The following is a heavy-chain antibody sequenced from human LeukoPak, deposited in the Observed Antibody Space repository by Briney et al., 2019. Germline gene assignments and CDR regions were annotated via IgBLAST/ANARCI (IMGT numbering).Heavy chain of an antibody. CDR1: GYTLTELS. Sequence: ASVKVSCKVSGYTLTELSMHWVRQAPGKGLEWMGGFDPEDGETIYAQKFQGRVTMTEDTSTDTAYMELSSLRSEDTAVYYCARDSEDTAMAPYYYYMDVWGKGTTVTISS. V-gene: IGHV1-24*01. D-gene: IGHD5-18*01. CDR3: ARDSEDTAMAPYYYYMDV. CDR2: FDPEDGET. J-gene: IGHJ6*03.